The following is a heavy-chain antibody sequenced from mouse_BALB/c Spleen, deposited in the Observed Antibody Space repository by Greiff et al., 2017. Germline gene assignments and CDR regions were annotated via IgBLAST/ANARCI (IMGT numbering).Heavy chain of an antibody. V-gene: IGHV1S81*02. Sequence: VQLQQSGAELVKPGASVKLSCKASGYTFTSYWMHWVKQRPGQGLEWIGEINPSNGRTNYNEKFKSKATLTVDKSSSTAYMQLSSLTSEDSAVYYCARWSMITTGGNYWGQGTTLTVSS. J-gene: IGHJ2*01. CDR1: GYTFTSYW. D-gene: IGHD2-4*01. CDR3: ARWSMITTGGNY. CDR2: INPSNGRT.